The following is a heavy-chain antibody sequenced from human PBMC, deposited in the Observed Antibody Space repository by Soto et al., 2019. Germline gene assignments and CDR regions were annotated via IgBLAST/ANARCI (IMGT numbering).Heavy chain of an antibody. CDR2: ISTYSGDT. CDR3: ARHQGPTKSENWFGP. J-gene: IGHJ5*02. D-gene: IGHD5-12*01. Sequence: QVHLVQSGVEVKTPGASVKVSCQASGYTFFTYDISWVRQAPGQGLEWMGWISTYSGDTKYAQKFQRRVPMTTDTSTTTAYLELRSLRSDDTAGYYFARHQGPTKSENWFGPWGQGTLVTVSS. CDR1: GYTFFTYD. V-gene: IGHV1-18*01.